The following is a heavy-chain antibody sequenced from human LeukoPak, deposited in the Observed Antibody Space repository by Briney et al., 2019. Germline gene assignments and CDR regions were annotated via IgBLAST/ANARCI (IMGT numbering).Heavy chain of an antibody. CDR3: AREGSVYGDGMDV. Sequence: PGGSLRLSCAASGFTFSSYPMHWVRQAPGKGLEWVAVISYDGSNKYYADSVKGRFTISRDDSKNTLYLQMNSLRAEDTAVYYCAREGSVYGDGMDVWGQGTTVTVSS. CDR2: ISYDGSNK. V-gene: IGHV3-30-3*01. CDR1: GFTFSSYP. J-gene: IGHJ6*02. D-gene: IGHD4-17*01.